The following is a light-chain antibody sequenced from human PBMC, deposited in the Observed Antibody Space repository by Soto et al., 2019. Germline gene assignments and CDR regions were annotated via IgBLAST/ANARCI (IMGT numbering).Light chain of an antibody. Sequence: QSALTQPRSVSGSPGQSVTIPCTGSSSDVGAYNHVSWYQQHPGKAPKLMISDVSKRPSGVPDRFSGSKSGNTASLIISGLQAEDEANYYCCSYAGSYTVLFGGGTKLTVL. CDR3: CSYAGSYTVL. CDR1: SSDVGAYNH. J-gene: IGLJ2*01. V-gene: IGLV2-11*01. CDR2: DVS.